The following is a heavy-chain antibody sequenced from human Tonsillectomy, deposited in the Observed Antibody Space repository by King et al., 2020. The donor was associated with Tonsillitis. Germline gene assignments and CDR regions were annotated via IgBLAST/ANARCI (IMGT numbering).Heavy chain of an antibody. V-gene: IGHV3-30*03. J-gene: IGHJ4*02. CDR1: GITFSHYA. CDR3: ATAPFKGQYYLEY. CDR2: ISYDGRDK. D-gene: IGHD4-11*01. Sequence: QVQLVESGGRVVQPGRSLRLSCAASGITFSHYAMHWVRQAPGKGLEWVAVISYDGRDKYYADSVKGRFTISRDDSKSTLYLQMNSLRPEDTAVYYCATAPFKGQYYLEYWGQGTLVTVSS.